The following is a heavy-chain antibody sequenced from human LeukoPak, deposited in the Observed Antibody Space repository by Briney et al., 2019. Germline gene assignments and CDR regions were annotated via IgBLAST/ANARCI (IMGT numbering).Heavy chain of an antibody. CDR1: GGSMNNYY. D-gene: IGHD6-19*01. Sequence: SETLSLTCTVSGGSMNNYYWSWIRQPPGKGLEWIGYISYSGSTNYNPSLKSRVTISVDTSKNQFSLKLSSVTAADTAVYYCAVIPGYSSGWYEYWGQGTLVTVSS. CDR2: ISYSGST. CDR3: AVIPGYSSGWYEY. V-gene: IGHV4-59*01. J-gene: IGHJ4*02.